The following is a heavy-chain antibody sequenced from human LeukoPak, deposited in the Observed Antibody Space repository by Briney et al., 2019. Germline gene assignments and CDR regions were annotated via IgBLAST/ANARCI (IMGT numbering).Heavy chain of an antibody. Sequence: PGGSLRLSCAASGFTFSSYGMHWVRQAPGKGLEWVAVISYDGSNKYYADSVKGRFTISRDNSKNTLYLQMNSLRAEDTAVYYCAKEEQWLATYYFDYWGQGTLVTVSS. D-gene: IGHD6-19*01. CDR1: GFTFSSYG. CDR2: ISYDGSNK. CDR3: AKEEQWLATYYFDY. J-gene: IGHJ4*02. V-gene: IGHV3-33*05.